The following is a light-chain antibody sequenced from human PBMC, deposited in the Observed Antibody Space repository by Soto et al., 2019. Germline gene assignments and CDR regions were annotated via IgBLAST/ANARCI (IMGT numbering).Light chain of an antibody. CDR2: DVS. Sequence: QSVLTQPRSVSGSPGQSVTISCTGTSSDVGGYNYVSWYQQHPGKAPKLMIYDVSKRPSGVPDRFSGFKSGNTAYLTISGLQAEDEADYSWCSHAGTYIYVFGNGTKLTVL. V-gene: IGLV2-11*01. J-gene: IGLJ1*01. CDR1: SSDVGGYNY. CDR3: CSHAGTYIYV.